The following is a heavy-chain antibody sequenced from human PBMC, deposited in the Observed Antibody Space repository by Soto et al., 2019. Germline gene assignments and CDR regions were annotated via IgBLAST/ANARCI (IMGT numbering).Heavy chain of an antibody. V-gene: IGHV1-69*04. J-gene: IGHJ4*02. CDR3: AREDCSGGSCYSDY. CDR2: IIPILGIA. Sequence: SVKVSCKASGGTFSSYTISWVRQAPGQGLEWMGRIIPILGIANYAQKFQGRVTITADKSTSTAYMELSSLRSEDTAVYYCAREDCSGGSCYSDYWAREPWSPSPQ. D-gene: IGHD2-15*01. CDR1: GGTFSSYT.